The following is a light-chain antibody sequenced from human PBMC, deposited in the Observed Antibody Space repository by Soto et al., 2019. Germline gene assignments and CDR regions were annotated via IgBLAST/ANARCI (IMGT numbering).Light chain of an antibody. CDR3: QQYGRSPPYT. CDR2: GAF. J-gene: IGKJ2*01. Sequence: EIVLTQSPGTLSLSPGERATLSCRASHSVSSSYLAWYQQKPGQAPRLLIYGAFSRATGIPDRFSGSRSGTDFSLAIGRLERADIAVYYCQQYGRSPPYTFGQGTKLEIK. V-gene: IGKV3-20*01. CDR1: HSVSSSY.